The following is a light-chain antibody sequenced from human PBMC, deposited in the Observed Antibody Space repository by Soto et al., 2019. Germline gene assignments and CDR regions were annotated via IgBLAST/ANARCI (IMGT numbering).Light chain of an antibody. V-gene: IGKV1-5*01. J-gene: IGKJ1*01. CDR1: QTTSNW. Sequence: DIQMTQSPSTLSASVGDRVTITCRASQTTSNWLAWYQQKPGKAPKLLIYDASSLEGGVPSRFRGSGSGTEFTLTLSSLQPDDFATYYCQQYYSYWTFGQGTKVEIK. CDR2: DAS. CDR3: QQYYSYWT.